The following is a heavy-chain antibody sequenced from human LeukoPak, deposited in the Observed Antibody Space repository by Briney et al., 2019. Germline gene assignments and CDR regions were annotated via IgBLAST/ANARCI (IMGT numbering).Heavy chain of an antibody. V-gene: IGHV1-46*01. Sequence: GASVKVSCKASGYTFTSYGISWVRQAPGQGLEWMGIINPSGGSTSHAQKFQGRVTITADKSTSTAYMELSSLRSEDTAVYYCARVWYSSSWAYNWFDPWGQGTLVTVSS. CDR2: INPSGGST. CDR3: ARVWYSSSWAYNWFDP. J-gene: IGHJ5*02. D-gene: IGHD6-13*01. CDR1: GYTFTSYG.